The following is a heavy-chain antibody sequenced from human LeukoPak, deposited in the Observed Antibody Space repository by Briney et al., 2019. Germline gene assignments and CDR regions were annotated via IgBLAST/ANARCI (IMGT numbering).Heavy chain of an antibody. J-gene: IGHJ4*02. CDR3: ARVGAVAGVDY. D-gene: IGHD6-19*01. V-gene: IGHV4-59*12. CDR1: GGSISSYY. Sequence: SETLSLTCTVSGGSISSYYWSWIRQPPGKGLEWIGYIYYSGSTNYNPSLKSRVTISVDTSKNQFSLKLSSVTAADTAVYYCARVGAVAGVDYWGQGTLVTVSS. CDR2: IYYSGST.